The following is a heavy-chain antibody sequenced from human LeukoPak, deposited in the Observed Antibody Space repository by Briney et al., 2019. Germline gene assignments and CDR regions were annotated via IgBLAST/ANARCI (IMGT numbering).Heavy chain of an antibody. J-gene: IGHJ4*02. CDR1: GFTFSSYA. V-gene: IGHV3-23*01. CDR2: ISGSAGTT. D-gene: IGHD2-8*02. Sequence: GGSLRLSCVASGFTFSSYALTWVRQAPGRGLEWVSAISGSAGTTYYADSVKGRFTISRDNSKSTLYLQMNSLRAEDTAVYYCAKERGVSKPFDYWGQGTLVTVSS. CDR3: AKERGVSKPFDY.